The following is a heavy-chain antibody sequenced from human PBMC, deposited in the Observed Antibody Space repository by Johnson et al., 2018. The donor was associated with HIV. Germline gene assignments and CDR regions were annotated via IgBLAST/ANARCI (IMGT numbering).Heavy chain of an antibody. Sequence: QVQLVESGGGVVQPGGSLRLSCAASGYTFSSYGMHWVRQAPGKGLEWVAFIRYDGSNKYYADSVKGRFTISRDNSKNTLYLQRNSLRAEDTAVYYCAKVDTAMVNAFDIWGQGTMVTVSS. CDR3: AKVDTAMVNAFDI. V-gene: IGHV3-30*02. CDR1: GYTFSSYG. D-gene: IGHD5-18*01. J-gene: IGHJ3*02. CDR2: IRYDGSNK.